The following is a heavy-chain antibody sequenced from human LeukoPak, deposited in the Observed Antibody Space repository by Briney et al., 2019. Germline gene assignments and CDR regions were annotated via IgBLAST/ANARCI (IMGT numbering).Heavy chain of an antibody. CDR1: GYSFTSYW. J-gene: IGHJ4*02. V-gene: IGHV5-51*01. CDR2: IYPGDSDT. D-gene: IGHD1-26*01. CDR3: ASGSGSLYFDY. Sequence: RGESLKISCKGSGYSFTSYWIGWVRQMPGKGLEWMGIIYPGDSDTRCSPSFHGQVPLSADKSISTAYLQWSSLKASDTAMYYCASGSGSLYFDYWGQGTLVTVSS.